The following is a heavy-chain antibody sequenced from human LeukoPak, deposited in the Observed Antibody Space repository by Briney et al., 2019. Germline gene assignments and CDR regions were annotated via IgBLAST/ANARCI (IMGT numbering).Heavy chain of an antibody. J-gene: IGHJ1*01. V-gene: IGHV4-61*08. CDR2: IYYSGST. CDR3: ARSSGWYGYFQH. D-gene: IGHD6-19*01. CDR1: GGSISSGGYY. Sequence: PSETLSLTCTVSGGSISSGGYYWSWIRQHPGKGLEWIGYIYYSGSTNYNPSLKSRVTISVDTSKNQFSLKLSSVTAADTAVYYCARSSGWYGYFQHWGQGTLVTVSS.